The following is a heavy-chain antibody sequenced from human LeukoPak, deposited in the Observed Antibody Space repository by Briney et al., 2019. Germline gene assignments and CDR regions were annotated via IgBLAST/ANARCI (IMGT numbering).Heavy chain of an antibody. Sequence: PSETLSLTFTVSGGSISSGDYYWSWIRQSPGKGLEWIGYIYYSGSTYYNPSLKSRVTISVDTSKNQFSLKLSSVTAADTAVYYCARGYYDSSGYYYGYWGQGTLVTVSS. D-gene: IGHD3-22*01. CDR1: GGSISSGDYY. CDR3: ARGYYDSSGYYYGY. J-gene: IGHJ4*02. CDR2: IYYSGST. V-gene: IGHV4-30-4*01.